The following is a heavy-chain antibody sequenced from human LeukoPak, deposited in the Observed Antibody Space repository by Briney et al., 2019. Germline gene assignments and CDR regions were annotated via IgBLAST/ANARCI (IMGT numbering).Heavy chain of an antibody. V-gene: IGHV3-48*01. Sequence: PGGSLRLSCAASGFTFSSYSMNWVRQAPGKGLEWVSYISSSSSTIYYADSVKGRFTISRDNSKNTLYLQMNSLRAEDTAVYYCAKDPPRPAAMMLPDYWGQGTLVTVSS. CDR1: GFTFSSYS. CDR2: ISSSSSTI. D-gene: IGHD2-2*01. CDR3: AKDPPRPAAMMLPDY. J-gene: IGHJ4*02.